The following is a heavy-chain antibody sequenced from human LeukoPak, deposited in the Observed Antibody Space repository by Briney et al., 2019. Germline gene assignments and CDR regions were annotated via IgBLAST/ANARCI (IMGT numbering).Heavy chain of an antibody. V-gene: IGHV3-30-3*02. D-gene: IGHD6-19*01. CDR1: GFTFSSYA. J-gene: IGHJ6*02. CDR2: ISYDGSNK. Sequence: LPGGSLRLSCAASGFTFSSYAMHWVRQAPGKGLEWVAVISYDGSNKYYADSVKGRFTISRDNSKNTLYLQMSSLRAEDTAVYYCAKFGYSSGWSPYGSYYYGMDVWGQGTTVTVSS. CDR3: AKFGYSSGWSPYGSYYYGMDV.